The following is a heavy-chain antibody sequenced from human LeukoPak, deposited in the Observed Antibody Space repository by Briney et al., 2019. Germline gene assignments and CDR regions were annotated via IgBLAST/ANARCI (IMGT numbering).Heavy chain of an antibody. CDR2: ISGSGGNT. CDR1: GFTFSNYG. V-gene: IGHV3-23*01. Sequence: GGSLRLPCAASGFTFSNYGMRWVRLAPGKGLEWVSDISGSGGNTDYADSVRGRFTISRDNSKNTLYLQLNRLRAEDTAVYYCAKAGGPDYDILTGSSRSDHWGQGTLVTVSS. D-gene: IGHD3-9*01. CDR3: AKAGGPDYDILTGSSRSDH. J-gene: IGHJ4*02.